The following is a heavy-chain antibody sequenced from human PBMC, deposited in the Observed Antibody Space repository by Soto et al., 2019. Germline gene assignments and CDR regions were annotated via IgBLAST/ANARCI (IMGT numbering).Heavy chain of an antibody. CDR2: VSAYIGAT. CDR3: ARGSSGYYPDAFDI. D-gene: IGHD3-22*01. CDR1: GYSFPTYG. Sequence: QVQLVQSGGEMKKPGASVMVSCKASGYSFPTYGISWVRQAPGQGLQGMGWVSAYIGATNYAQKLQGRVTMTTDTSTSTAYMELRNLRSDDTAVYYCARGSSGYYPDAFDIWGQGTIITVSS. V-gene: IGHV1-18*04. J-gene: IGHJ3*02.